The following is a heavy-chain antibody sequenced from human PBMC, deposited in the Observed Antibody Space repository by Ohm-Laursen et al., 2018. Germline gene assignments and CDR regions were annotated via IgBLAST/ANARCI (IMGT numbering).Heavy chain of an antibody. Sequence: GTLSLTCALYSGSFGPYYWSWIRQPPGKGLEWIGEINHSGSTNYNPSLKSRVTISVDTSKNQFSLKLSSVTAADTAMYYCARGPLHFWFDPWGQGTLVTVSS. CDR1: SGSFGPYY. V-gene: IGHV4-34*01. CDR3: ARGPLHFWFDP. J-gene: IGHJ5*02. CDR2: INHSGST.